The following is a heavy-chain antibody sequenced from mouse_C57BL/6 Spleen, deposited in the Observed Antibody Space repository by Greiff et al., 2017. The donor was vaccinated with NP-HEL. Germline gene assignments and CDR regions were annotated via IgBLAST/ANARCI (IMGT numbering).Heavy chain of an antibody. CDR1: GFNIKDDY. CDR2: IDPENGDT. J-gene: IGHJ2*01. Sequence: VQLQQSGAELVRPGASVKLSCTASGFNIKDDYMHWVKQRPEQGLEWIGWIDPENGDTEYASKFQGKATITADTSSNTAYLQLSSLTSEDTAVYYCITGGALYYFDYWGQGTTLTVSS. V-gene: IGHV14-4*01. CDR3: ITGGALYYFDY. D-gene: IGHD6-1*01.